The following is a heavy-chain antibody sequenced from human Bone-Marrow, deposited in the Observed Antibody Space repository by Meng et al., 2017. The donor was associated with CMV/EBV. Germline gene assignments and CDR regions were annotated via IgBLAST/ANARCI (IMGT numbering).Heavy chain of an antibody. CDR3: ATELDSSGWTPPGY. D-gene: IGHD6-19*01. J-gene: IGHJ4*02. Sequence: ASVKVSCKTSGDTFRNYSISWVRQAPGQGLEWMGIINPSGGTTTYAQRFKGRVTMTRDTSPSTVYMELSSLISEDTAVYYCATELDSSGWTPPGYWGQGTLVTVSS. CDR2: INPSGGTT. CDR1: GDTFRNYS. V-gene: IGHV1-46*01.